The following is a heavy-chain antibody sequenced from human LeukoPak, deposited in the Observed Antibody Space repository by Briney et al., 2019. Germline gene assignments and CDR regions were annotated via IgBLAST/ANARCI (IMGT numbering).Heavy chain of an antibody. CDR3: ARTVIVVVTPINYYYYYMDV. CDR1: GGSFSGYY. Sequence: SETLSLTCAVSGGSFSGYYWSWIRQPPGKGLEWMGEINHSGSTNYNPSLKSRVTISVDTSKNQFSLKLSSVTAADTAVYYCARTVIVVVTPINYYYYYMDVWGEGTTVTVSS. J-gene: IGHJ6*03. CDR2: INHSGST. V-gene: IGHV4-34*01. D-gene: IGHD3-22*01.